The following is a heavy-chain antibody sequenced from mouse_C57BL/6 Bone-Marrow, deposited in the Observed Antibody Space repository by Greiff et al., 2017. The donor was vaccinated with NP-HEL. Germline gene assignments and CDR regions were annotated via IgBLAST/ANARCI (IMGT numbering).Heavy chain of an antibody. V-gene: IGHV5-17*01. CDR3: ARGNDYDGGNYAMDY. Sequence: EVQLVESGGGLVKPGGSLKLSCAASGFTFSDYGMHWVRQAPEKGLEWVAYISSGSSTIYYADTVKGRFTISRDNAKNTLFLQMTSLRSEDTAMYYCARGNDYDGGNYAMDYWGQGTSVTVSS. CDR1: GFTFSDYG. CDR2: ISSGSSTI. D-gene: IGHD2-4*01. J-gene: IGHJ4*01.